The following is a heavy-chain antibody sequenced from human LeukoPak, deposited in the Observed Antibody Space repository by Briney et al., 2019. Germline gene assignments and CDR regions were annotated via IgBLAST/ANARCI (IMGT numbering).Heavy chain of an antibody. CDR3: ARAYYDILTGYYKSYYYGMDV. Sequence: ASVKVSCKASGGTFTSYDINWVRQATGQGLEWMGWMNPNSGNTGYAQKFQGRVTMTRNTSISTAYMELSSLRSEDTAVYYCARAYYDILTGYYKSYYYGMDVWGQGTTVTVSS. D-gene: IGHD3-9*01. CDR2: MNPNSGNT. J-gene: IGHJ6*02. CDR1: GGTFTSYD. V-gene: IGHV1-8*01.